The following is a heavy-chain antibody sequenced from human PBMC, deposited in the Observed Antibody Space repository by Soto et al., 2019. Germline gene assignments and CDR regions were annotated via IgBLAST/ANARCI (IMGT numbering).Heavy chain of an antibody. CDR2: ISGGDT. J-gene: IGHJ4*02. CDR3: TKDRETAWFPDF. D-gene: IGHD3-10*01. CDR1: GFSFNSYA. V-gene: IGHV3-23*01. Sequence: EVQLLESGGDLVQPGGSLRLSCAASGFSFNSYALSWVRQAPGNGLAWVSTISGGDTYYADFVKGRFTISRDISKNTLYLQMDGLRAEDTAIYYCTKDRETAWFPDFWGQGTLVTVSS.